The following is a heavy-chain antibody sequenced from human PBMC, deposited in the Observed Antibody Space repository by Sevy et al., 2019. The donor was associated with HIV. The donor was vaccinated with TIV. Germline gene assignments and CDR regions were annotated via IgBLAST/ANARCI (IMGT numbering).Heavy chain of an antibody. V-gene: IGHV3-23*01. Sequence: GGSLRLSCAASGFTFSSYAMSWVRQAPGKGLEWVSAISGSGGSTYYADSVKGRFTISRDNSKNTLYLQMNSLRAEDTAVYYCAKWPLGYCSSTSCYGPNDYWGQGTLVTVSS. CDR2: ISGSGGST. CDR3: AKWPLGYCSSTSCYGPNDY. D-gene: IGHD2-2*01. CDR1: GFTFSSYA. J-gene: IGHJ4*02.